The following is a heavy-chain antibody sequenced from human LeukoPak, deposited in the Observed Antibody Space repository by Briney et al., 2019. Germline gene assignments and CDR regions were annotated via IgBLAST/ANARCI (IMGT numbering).Heavy chain of an antibody. D-gene: IGHD3-16*01. Sequence: GESLKISCKGSGYRFTTYWIGWVRQKPGKGLEGMGIIYPSDSDTRFRQFSEGQITISANKSLGTAHLQWSRLKGSEPALYYCGSRGGKSYCHTWRQGTLVSVS. CDR2: IYPSDSDT. CDR3: GSRGGKSYCHT. V-gene: IGHV5-51*01. CDR1: GYRFTTYW. J-gene: IGHJ1*01.